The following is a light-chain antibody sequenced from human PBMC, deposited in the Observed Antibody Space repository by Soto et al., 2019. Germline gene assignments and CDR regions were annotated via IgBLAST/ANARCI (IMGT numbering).Light chain of an antibody. J-gene: IGKJ5*01. CDR3: QQRRSWQVT. Sequence: EIVMTQSPATLSVSPGEGATLSCGASESVSSHLAWYQQKPGQAPRLLIHGASIRATGIPARFSGSGSGTEFTLTISSLEPEDFAVYYCQQRRSWQVTFGQGTRLEI. CDR2: GAS. V-gene: IGKV3-15*01. CDR1: ESVSSH.